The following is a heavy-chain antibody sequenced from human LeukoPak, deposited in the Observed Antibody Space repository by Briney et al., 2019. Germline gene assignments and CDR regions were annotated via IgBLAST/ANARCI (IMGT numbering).Heavy chain of an antibody. J-gene: IGHJ6*03. V-gene: IGHV3-48*03. CDR1: GFTFSSYE. Sequence: GGSLRLSCAASGFTFSSYEMNWVRQAPGKGLEWVSYISSSGSTIYYADSVKGRFTISRDNAKNSLYLQMNSLRAEDTAVYYCARSGGDYITHYYYYYYMDVWGKGTTVTVSS. D-gene: IGHD4-17*01. CDR2: ISSSGSTI. CDR3: ARSGGDYITHYYYYYYMDV.